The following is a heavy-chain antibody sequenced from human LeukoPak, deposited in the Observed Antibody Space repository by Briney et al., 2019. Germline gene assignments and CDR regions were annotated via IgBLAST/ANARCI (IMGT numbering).Heavy chain of an antibody. CDR1: GGSISSGGYS. Sequence: SQTLSLPCAVSGGSISSGGYSWSWLRQPPGRGLECIVYIYHRGSTYDNPSPKSRVTISVNRSKTQFSLKLSSVTAAGTAVYYCARGGTKRGYSTPSPPSFDYWRQGTLVTVSS. J-gene: IGHJ4*02. CDR2: IYHRGST. V-gene: IGHV4-30-2*01. D-gene: IGHD5-18*01. CDR3: ARGGTKRGYSTPSPPSFDY.